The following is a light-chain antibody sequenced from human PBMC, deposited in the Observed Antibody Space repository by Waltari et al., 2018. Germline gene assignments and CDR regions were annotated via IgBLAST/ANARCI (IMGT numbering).Light chain of an antibody. Sequence: QSALTQPASVSGSPGQSITISCTGTSSDVGGYTYVSWYQQHPGKAPKVMIYDVTNRPSGVSNRFSGSKSGNTASLTISGLQAEDEAYYYCSSYTSTTTLVVFGGGTKLTVL. V-gene: IGLV2-14*03. CDR3: SSYTSTTTLVV. J-gene: IGLJ3*02. CDR2: DVT. CDR1: SSDVGGYTY.